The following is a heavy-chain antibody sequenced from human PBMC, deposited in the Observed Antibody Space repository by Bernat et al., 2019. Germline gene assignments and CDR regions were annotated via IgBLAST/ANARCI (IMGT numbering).Heavy chain of an antibody. D-gene: IGHD1-26*01. Sequence: QVQLQESGPGLVKPSETLSLTCTVSGGSISSYFWSWIRQPPGKGLEWVGYISYSGSTYYNPSLKSRVTISVDTSKNQFSLKLSSVTAADTAVYYCARLALGATDLGVFDYWGQGTLVTVSS. CDR2: ISYSGST. CDR3: ARLALGATDLGVFDY. J-gene: IGHJ4*02. V-gene: IGHV4-59*04. CDR1: GGSISSYF.